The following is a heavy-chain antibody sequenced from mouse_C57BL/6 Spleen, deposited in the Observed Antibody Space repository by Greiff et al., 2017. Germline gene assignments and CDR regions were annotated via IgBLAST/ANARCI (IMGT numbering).Heavy chain of an antibody. CDR2: IYPGSGST. Sequence: VKLQQPGAELVKPGASVKMSCKASGYTFTSYWITWVKQRPGQGLEWIGDIYPGSGSTNYNEKFKSKATLTVDTSSSTAYMQLSSLTSEDSAVYYCAREGSMGYYFDYWGQGTTLTVSS. CDR1: GYTFTSYW. D-gene: IGHD6-1*01. CDR3: AREGSMGYYFDY. V-gene: IGHV1-55*01. J-gene: IGHJ2*01.